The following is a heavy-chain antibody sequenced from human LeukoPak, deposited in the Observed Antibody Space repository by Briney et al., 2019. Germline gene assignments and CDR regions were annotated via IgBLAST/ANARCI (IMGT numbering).Heavy chain of an antibody. CDR3: ATRGELSWFGALRY. J-gene: IGHJ4*02. D-gene: IGHD3-10*01. Sequence: GGSLRLSCAVSGLTFSSYWMTWVRQAPGKGLEWVATIDQEGDTKYYMDSAKGRFTTSRDNGKSSLHLQVTSLRVEDTAVYYCATRGELSWFGALRYWGQGALVTVSS. V-gene: IGHV3-7*01. CDR2: IDQEGDTK. CDR1: GLTFSSYW.